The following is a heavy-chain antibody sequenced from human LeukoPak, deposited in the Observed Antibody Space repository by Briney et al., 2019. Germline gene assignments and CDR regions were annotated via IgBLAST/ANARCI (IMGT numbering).Heavy chain of an antibody. CDR2: INWNGGST. CDR3: AKPPHYGSSGYYPS. CDR1: GFTFDDYG. D-gene: IGHD3-22*01. V-gene: IGHV3-20*04. Sequence: GGSLRLSCAASGFTFDDYGMSWVRQAPGKGLEWVSGINWNGGSTGYADSVKGRFTISRDNSKNTLYLQMNSLRAEDTAVYYCAKPPHYGSSGYYPSWDQGTLVTVSS. J-gene: IGHJ4*02.